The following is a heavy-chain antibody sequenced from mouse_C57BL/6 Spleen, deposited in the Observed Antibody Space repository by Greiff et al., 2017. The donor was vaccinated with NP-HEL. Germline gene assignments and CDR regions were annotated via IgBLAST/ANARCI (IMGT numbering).Heavy chain of an antibody. Sequence: QVQLQQSGPELVKPGASVKISCKASGYAFSSSWMNWVKQRPGKGLEWIGRIYPGDGDTNYNGKFKGKATLTADKSSSTAYMQLSSLTSEDSAVYFCAREGLSNSFDYWGQGTTLTVSS. D-gene: IGHD2-5*01. CDR2: IYPGDGDT. CDR3: AREGLSNSFDY. V-gene: IGHV1-82*01. CDR1: GYAFSSSW. J-gene: IGHJ2*01.